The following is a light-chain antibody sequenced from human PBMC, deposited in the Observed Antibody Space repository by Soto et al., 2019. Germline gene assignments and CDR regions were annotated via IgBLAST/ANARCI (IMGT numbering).Light chain of an antibody. J-gene: IGKJ4*01. Sequence: IVLTQSPGTLSLSPGERATLSCSAVQTVSSNFLAWYQEKPGQGPRLLIYGASTRATGIPDRFSGSGSGTDFTLTISRLDPEDFAVYYCRQYGRSLGFAVGGGTKVDIK. CDR1: QTVSSNF. CDR2: GAS. V-gene: IGKV3-20*01. CDR3: RQYGRSLGFA.